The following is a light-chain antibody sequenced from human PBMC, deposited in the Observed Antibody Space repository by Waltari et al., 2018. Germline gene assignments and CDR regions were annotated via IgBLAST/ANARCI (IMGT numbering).Light chain of an antibody. Sequence: SYDLTQPSSVSVSPGQTASITCSAKKLGDTYVCWYQQKPGQSPVLVIYEDNKGPSGDPGRFSGANSGNTAALTISGTQDMDEADYYCQVWRNSAAVFGGGTRLNVL. V-gene: IGLV3-1*01. CDR1: KLGDTY. CDR2: EDN. J-gene: IGLJ2*01. CDR3: QVWRNSAAV.